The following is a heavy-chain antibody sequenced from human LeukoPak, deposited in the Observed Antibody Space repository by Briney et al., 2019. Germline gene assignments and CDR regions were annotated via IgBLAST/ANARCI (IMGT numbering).Heavy chain of an antibody. CDR1: GFSISSHW. CDR2: LKEDVSAR. D-gene: IGHD3-10*01. V-gene: IGHV3-7*01. Sequence: GSLRLSCVASGFSISSHWMSWVRQAPGKGLEWVASLKEDVSARNLVDSVKGRFTISTDNAKNSLYLQMNSLRVEDTAVYYCARGPTYGSRSDFLESWGLGTLVTVSS. CDR3: ARGPTYGSRSDFLES. J-gene: IGHJ4*02.